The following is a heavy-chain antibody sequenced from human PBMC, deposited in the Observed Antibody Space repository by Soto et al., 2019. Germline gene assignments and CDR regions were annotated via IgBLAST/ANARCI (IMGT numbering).Heavy chain of an antibody. CDR3: ARVPEPRGEEGFYYYYYGMDV. J-gene: IGHJ6*02. Sequence: SVKVSCKASGGTFSSYAISWVRQAPGQGLEWMGGIIPIFGTANYAQKFQGRVTITADESTSTAYMELSSLRSEDTAVYYCARVPEPRGEEGFYYYYYGMDVWGQGTTVTVSS. CDR2: IIPIFGTA. CDR1: GGTFSSYA. D-gene: IGHD3-10*01. V-gene: IGHV1-69*13.